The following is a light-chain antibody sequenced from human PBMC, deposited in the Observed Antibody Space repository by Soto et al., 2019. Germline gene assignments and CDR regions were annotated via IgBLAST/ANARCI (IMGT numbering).Light chain of an antibody. J-gene: IGLJ1*01. CDR1: SSDVGAYNY. CDR2: EVS. Sequence: QSVLTQPASVSGSPGQSITISCTGTSSDVGAYNYISWYQQYPGTAPKIMIYEVSSRPSGVSHRFSGSKSGNTASLTISGLQAEDEAHYYCSSYTTSSTHVFGTGTKVTVL. V-gene: IGLV2-14*01. CDR3: SSYTTSSTHV.